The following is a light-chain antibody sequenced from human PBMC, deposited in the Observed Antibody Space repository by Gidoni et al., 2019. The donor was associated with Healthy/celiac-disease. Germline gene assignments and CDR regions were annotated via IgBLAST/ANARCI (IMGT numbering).Light chain of an antibody. CDR2: LGS. CDR1: QSLLHSNGYNY. V-gene: IGKV2-28*01. J-gene: IGKJ2*01. CDR3: MQALQTPV. Sequence: DIVMTQSPLSLPVTPGEPASISCRSSQSLLHSNGYNYLDWDLQKPGQSPQLLIYLGSNRASGVPDRFSGSGSGTDFTLKISRVEAEDVGVYYCMQALQTPVFGQGTKLEIK.